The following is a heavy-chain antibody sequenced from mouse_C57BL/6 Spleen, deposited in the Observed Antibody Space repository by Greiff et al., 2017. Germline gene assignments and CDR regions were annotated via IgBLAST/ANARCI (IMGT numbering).Heavy chain of an antibody. J-gene: IGHJ2*01. V-gene: IGHV1-18*01. CDR1: GYTFTDYN. CDR2: INPNNGGT. Sequence: EVQLQESGPELVKPGASVKIPCKASGYTFTDYNMDWVKQSHGKSLEWIGDINPNNGGTIYNQKFKGKATLTVDKSTSTAYMELRNLTTEDTAVYYCSRGAYYSNPYYFDYWGQGTTLTVSS. CDR3: SRGAYYSNPYYFDY. D-gene: IGHD2-5*01.